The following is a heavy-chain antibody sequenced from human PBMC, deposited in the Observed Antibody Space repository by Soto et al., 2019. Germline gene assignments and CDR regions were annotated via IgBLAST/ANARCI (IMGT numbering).Heavy chain of an antibody. CDR1: GFSFTTTRMG. CDR2: IYLNGES. CDR3: AHRDSTGTTTYFDS. D-gene: IGHD1-1*01. Sequence: QITLKEAGPTLVKPTETLTLTCTFSGFSFTTTRMGVGWTRQPPGKALEWLAIIYLNGESRYNPLLRRRLTLTEDTSKNQVVLTMTNMDPKETATYYCAHRDSTGTTTYFDSWGQGIPVTVAS. J-gene: IGHJ4*02. V-gene: IGHV2-5*01.